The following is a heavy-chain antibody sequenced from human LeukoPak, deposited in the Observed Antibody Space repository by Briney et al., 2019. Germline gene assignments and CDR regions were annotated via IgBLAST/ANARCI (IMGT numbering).Heavy chain of an antibody. Sequence: GGSLRLSCAASGFTFSSYAMHWVCQAPGKGLEWVAVISYDGSNKHYADSVKGRFTISRDNSKNTLYLQMNSLRAEDTAVYYCARRSYLSGFDYWGQGTLVTVSS. CDR1: GFTFSSYA. CDR3: ARRSYLSGFDY. CDR2: ISYDGSNK. V-gene: IGHV3-30*04. J-gene: IGHJ4*02. D-gene: IGHD1-26*01.